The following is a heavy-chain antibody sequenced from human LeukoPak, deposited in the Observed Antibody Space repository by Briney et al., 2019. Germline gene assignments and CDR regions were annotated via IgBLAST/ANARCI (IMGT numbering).Heavy chain of an antibody. J-gene: IGHJ4*02. CDR3: ARDSGYCSSTSCRGAFDY. V-gene: IGHV4-34*01. D-gene: IGHD2-2*01. CDR1: GGSFSGYY. Sequence: NPSETLSLTCAVYGGSFSGYYWSWIRQPPGKGLEWNGEINHSGSTNYNPSLKSRVTISVDTSKNQFSLKLSSVTAADTAVYYCARDSGYCSSTSCRGAFDYWGQGTLVTVSS. CDR2: INHSGST.